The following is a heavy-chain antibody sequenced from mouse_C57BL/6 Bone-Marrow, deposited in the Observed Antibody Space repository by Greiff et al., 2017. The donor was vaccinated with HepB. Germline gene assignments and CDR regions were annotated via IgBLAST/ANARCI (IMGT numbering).Heavy chain of an antibody. V-gene: IGHV1-39*01. J-gene: IGHJ3*01. Sequence: VQLQQSGPELVKPGASVKISCKASGYSFTDYNMNWVKQSHGKSLEWIAVINPNYGTTNYNQTFKGKATLTVDKSSSTYFMQLNSLTSEDSALYCCARVSDFSPFAYWGQGTLVTVSA. D-gene: IGHD6-1*01. CDR3: ARVSDFSPFAY. CDR1: GYSFTDYN. CDR2: INPNYGTT.